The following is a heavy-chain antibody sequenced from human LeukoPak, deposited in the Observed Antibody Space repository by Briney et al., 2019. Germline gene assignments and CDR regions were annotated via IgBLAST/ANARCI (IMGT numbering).Heavy chain of an antibody. V-gene: IGHV1-46*01. CDR1: GYTFTSYY. CDR3: ARDWRAYDFWSGYSTRDY. J-gene: IGHJ4*02. Sequence: ASVKVSCKASGYTFTSYYMHWVRQAPGQGLEWMGIINPSSGSTSHAQKFQGRVTMTRDTSTSTVYMELSSLRSEDTAVYYCARDWRAYDFWSGYSTRDYWGQGTLVTVSS. CDR2: INPSSGST. D-gene: IGHD3-3*01.